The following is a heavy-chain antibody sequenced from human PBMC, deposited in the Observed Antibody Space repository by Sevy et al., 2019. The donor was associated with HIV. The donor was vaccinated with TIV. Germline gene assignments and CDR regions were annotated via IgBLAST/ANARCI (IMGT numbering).Heavy chain of an antibody. CDR2: IIPIFGTA. CDR3: ARGIAAAVRWTSDYYGMDV. J-gene: IGHJ6*02. CDR1: GGTFSSYA. V-gene: IGHV1-69*13. Sequence: ASVKVSCKASGGTFSSYAISCVRQAPGQGLEWMGGIIPIFGTANYAQKFQGRVTITADESTSTAYMELSSLRSEDTAVYYCARGIAAAVRWTSDYYGMDVWGQGTTVTVSS. D-gene: IGHD6-13*01.